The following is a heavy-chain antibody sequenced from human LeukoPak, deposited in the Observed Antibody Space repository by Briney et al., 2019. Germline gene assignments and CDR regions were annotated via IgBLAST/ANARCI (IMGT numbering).Heavy chain of an antibody. Sequence: SETLSLTCTVPDGSIRSGDYYWSWIRQHPGKGLEWIGYISYSGITYSNPSLKSRVTILVGTSKRQFSLRLNSVTPADTAVYYCARDRGLKYGYSFLDSWGQGALVTVSS. V-gene: IGHV4-31*03. CDR1: DGSIRSGDYY. D-gene: IGHD5-24*01. CDR3: ARDRGLKYGYSFLDS. CDR2: ISYSGIT. J-gene: IGHJ4*02.